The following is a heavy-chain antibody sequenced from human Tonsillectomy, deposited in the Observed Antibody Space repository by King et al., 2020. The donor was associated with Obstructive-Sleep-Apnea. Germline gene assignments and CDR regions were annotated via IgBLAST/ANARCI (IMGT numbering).Heavy chain of an antibody. Sequence: VTLKESGPTLVKPTQTLTLTCTFSGFSLSTGEVGVGWLRQPPGKALEWLALIYWDDDKLYSPSLKSRLTITKDTSKNQVVLTMTNMHPVDTATYFCAHRPPIRVLLTSFDPWGQGTLVTVSS. CDR2: IYWDDDK. D-gene: IGHD4/OR15-4a*01. CDR1: GFSLSTGEVG. CDR3: AHRPPIRVLLTSFDP. J-gene: IGHJ5*02. V-gene: IGHV2-5*02.